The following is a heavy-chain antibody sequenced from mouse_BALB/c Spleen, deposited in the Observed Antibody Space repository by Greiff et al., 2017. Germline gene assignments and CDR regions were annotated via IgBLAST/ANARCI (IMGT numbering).Heavy chain of an antibody. CDR1: GFNIKDTY. CDR2: IDPANGNT. CDR3: ARSSVENAMDY. V-gene: IGHV14-3*02. Sequence: EVQLVESGAELVKPGASVKLSCTASGFNIKDTYMHWVKQRPEQGLEWIGRIDPANGNTKYDPKFQGKATITADTSSNTAYLQLSSLTSEDTAVYYCARSSVENAMDYWGQGTSVTVSS. J-gene: IGHJ4*01. D-gene: IGHD1-1*01.